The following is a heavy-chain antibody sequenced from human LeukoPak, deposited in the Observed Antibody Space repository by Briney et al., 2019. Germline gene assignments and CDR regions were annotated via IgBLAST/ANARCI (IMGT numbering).Heavy chain of an antibody. CDR1: GFTFSDYG. D-gene: IGHD3-10*01. V-gene: IGHV3-30*02. CDR3: ARGGKGSYYFDY. CDR2: LQNHGGDI. J-gene: IGHJ4*02. Sequence: PGGSLRLSCAASGFTFSDYGMHWVRQAPDKGLEWVAFLQNHGGDIHYAESVEGRFTISRDNAKNSLYLQMNSLRAEDTAVYYCARGGKGSYYFDYWGQGTLVTVSS.